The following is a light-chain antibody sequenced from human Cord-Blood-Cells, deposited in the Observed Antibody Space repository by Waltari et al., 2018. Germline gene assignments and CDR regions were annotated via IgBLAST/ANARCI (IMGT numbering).Light chain of an antibody. CDR2: RNN. CDR1: SSNIGSNY. V-gene: IGLV1-47*01. CDR3: AAWDDSLSGPV. Sequence: QSVLTQPPSASGTPGQRVTLPRSGRSSNIGSNYVYWYQQLPGTAPKLLIYRNNQRPSGVPDRFSGSKSGTSASLAISGLRSEDEADYYCAAWDDSLSGPVFGGGTKLTVL. J-gene: IGLJ3*02.